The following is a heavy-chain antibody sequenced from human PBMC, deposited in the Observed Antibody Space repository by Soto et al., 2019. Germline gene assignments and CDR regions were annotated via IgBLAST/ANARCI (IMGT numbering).Heavy chain of an antibody. CDR3: ARQSYDGSGYYFDY. J-gene: IGHJ4*02. CDR1: GGSISSGGYS. CDR2: IYHSGST. D-gene: IGHD3-22*01. V-gene: IGHV4-30-2*01. Sequence: PSETLSLTCAVSGGSISSGGYSWSCIRQPPGKGLEWIGYIYHSGSTYYNPSLKSRVTISVDRSKNQFSLKLSSVTAADTAVYYCARQSYDGSGYYFDYWGQGTLVTVSS.